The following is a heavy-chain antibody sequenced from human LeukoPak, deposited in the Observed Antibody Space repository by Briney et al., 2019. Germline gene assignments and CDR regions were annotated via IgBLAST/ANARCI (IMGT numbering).Heavy chain of an antibody. J-gene: IGHJ6*02. V-gene: IGHV3-23*01. Sequence: PGGSLRLSCAASGFTFSSYAMSWVRQAPGKGLEWVSAISGSGGSTYYADSVKGRFTISRDNSKNTLYLQMNSLRAEDTAVYYCARIEQQLVPHPYYYYYGMDVWGQGTTVTVSS. CDR1: GFTFSSYA. D-gene: IGHD6-13*01. CDR3: ARIEQQLVPHPYYYYYGMDV. CDR2: ISGSGGST.